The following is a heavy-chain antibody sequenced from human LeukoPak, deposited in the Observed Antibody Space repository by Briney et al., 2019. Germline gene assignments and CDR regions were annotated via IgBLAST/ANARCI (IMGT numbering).Heavy chain of an antibody. J-gene: IGHJ4*01. CDR2: INHSGST. CDR3: ARGRSGSYFSFDY. D-gene: IGHD1-26*01. CDR1: GGSFSGYY. Sequence: SETLSLTCAVYGGSFSGYYWSWIRQPPGKGLEWIGEINHSGSTNYNPSLKSRVTISVDTSKNQFSLKLSSVTAADTAVYYCARGRSGSYFSFDYWGHGTLVTVSS. V-gene: IGHV4-34*01.